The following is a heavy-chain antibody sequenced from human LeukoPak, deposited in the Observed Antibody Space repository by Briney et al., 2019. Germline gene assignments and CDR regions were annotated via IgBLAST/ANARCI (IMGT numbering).Heavy chain of an antibody. Sequence: GGSLRLSCAASGFTFSSYAMSWVRQAPGRGLEWVSAISISGDDTYYADSVKGRFTISRDNSRSTLYLQMNSLRAEDTALYYCAKGIAAAGGHWGQGTMVTVSS. CDR2: ISISGDDT. D-gene: IGHD6-13*01. V-gene: IGHV3-23*01. CDR1: GFTFSSYA. J-gene: IGHJ3*01. CDR3: AKGIAAAGGH.